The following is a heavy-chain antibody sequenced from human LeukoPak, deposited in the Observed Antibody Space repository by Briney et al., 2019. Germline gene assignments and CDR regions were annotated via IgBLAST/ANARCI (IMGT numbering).Heavy chain of an antibody. J-gene: IGHJ3*02. Sequence: SETLSLTCSVSDYSITRGYYWGWIRQPPGKGLEWIGSIYYSGSTYCNPSLKSRVTISVDTSKNQFSLKLSSVTAADTAVYYCARHIEYYYGSGKRGAFDIWGQGTMVTVSS. CDR1: DYSITRGYY. CDR2: IYYSGST. D-gene: IGHD3-10*01. CDR3: ARHIEYYYGSGKRGAFDI. V-gene: IGHV4-38-2*02.